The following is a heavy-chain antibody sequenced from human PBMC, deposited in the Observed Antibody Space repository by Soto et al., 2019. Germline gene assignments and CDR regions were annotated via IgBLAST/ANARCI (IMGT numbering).Heavy chain of an antibody. D-gene: IGHD3-3*01. V-gene: IGHV3-23*01. CDR1: GFTFSSHA. J-gene: IGHJ4*02. CDR2: ISGSGGNT. CDR3: ARTPYDFWSPGQFYFDH. Sequence: GGSLRLYCGVSGFTFSSHAMSGVRQAPGKGLACVSGISGSGGNTFYADSVKGRFTISRDNSKKTLYLQMNGLRAEDTAVYYCARTPYDFWSPGQFYFDHWGQGTLVTV.